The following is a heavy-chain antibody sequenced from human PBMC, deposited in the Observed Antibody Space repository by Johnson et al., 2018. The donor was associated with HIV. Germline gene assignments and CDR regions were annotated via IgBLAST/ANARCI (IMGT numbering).Heavy chain of an antibody. D-gene: IGHD1-26*01. J-gene: IGHJ3*02. CDR2: IRYDGTNK. V-gene: IGHV3-30*02. CDR1: GFTFSSYG. Sequence: QVQLVESGGGVVQPGMSLRLSCAASGFTFSSYGIHWVRQAPGKGLEWVAFIRYDGTNKYYVDSVKGRFTISRDNSKNTVYLEMNSLRPEDTAVYYCAKHLGGTIWVHDGFDIWGQGTMVTVSS. CDR3: AKHLGGTIWVHDGFDI.